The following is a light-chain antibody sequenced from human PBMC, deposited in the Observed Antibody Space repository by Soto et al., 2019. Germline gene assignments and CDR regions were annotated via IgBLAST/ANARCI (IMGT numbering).Light chain of an antibody. V-gene: IGKV3-15*01. J-gene: IGKJ1*01. CDR3: QQYFEWPPMT. CDR1: ETVATN. Sequence: MTQSPATLSVSPGERATLSCWASETVATNLAWYQQKPGQAPRLLISGASTRAAGISDRFRGSGSGTEFTLTISSLRSEDSAIYYCQQYFEWPPMTFGQGTKVEI. CDR2: GAS.